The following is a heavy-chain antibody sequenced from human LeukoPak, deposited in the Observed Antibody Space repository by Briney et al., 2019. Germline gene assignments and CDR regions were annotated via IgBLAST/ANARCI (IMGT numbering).Heavy chain of an antibody. CDR1: GFTFSSYA. D-gene: IGHD6-19*01. CDR3: ATSLSSGGYFDY. J-gene: IGHJ4*02. V-gene: IGHV3-30*04. CDR2: ISYDGSNE. Sequence: GGSLRLSCAASGFTFSSYAMHWVRQAPGKGLEWVAVISYDGSNEYYADSVKGRFTISRDNSKNTLYLQMNSLRAEDTAVYYCATSLSSGGYFDYWGQGTLVTVFS.